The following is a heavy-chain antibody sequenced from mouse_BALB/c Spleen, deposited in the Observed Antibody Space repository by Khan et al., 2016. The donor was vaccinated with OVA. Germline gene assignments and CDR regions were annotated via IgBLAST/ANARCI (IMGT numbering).Heavy chain of an antibody. CDR2: IWAGGST. V-gene: IGHV2-9*02. CDR1: GFSLTSYG. CDR3: CRSVYDGARFAY. Sequence: QVQLKESGPGLVAPSQTLSITCTVSGFSLTSYGVHWVRQPPGKGLEWLGVIWAGGSTNHNSALMSRLSISKDNSKSQVFLKMNSLQTDDTAMYYCCRSVYDGARFAYWGQGTLVTVSA. J-gene: IGHJ3*01. D-gene: IGHD2-12*01.